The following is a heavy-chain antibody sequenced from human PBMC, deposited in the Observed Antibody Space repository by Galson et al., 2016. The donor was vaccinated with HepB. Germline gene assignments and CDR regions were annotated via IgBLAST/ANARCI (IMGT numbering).Heavy chain of an antibody. V-gene: IGHV4-39*01. J-gene: IGHJ4*02. Sequence: ETLSLTCTVSGGSIRDRSFYWAWIRQPPGKNLEWIGSIYSSGSTYYNPSPRSRVTISADTSYNDFSLRLTSVSAADTAMYYCARQAGIYYFDYWGQGALVAVSS. CDR3: ARQAGIYYFDY. CDR2: IYSSGST. CDR1: GGSIRDRSFY.